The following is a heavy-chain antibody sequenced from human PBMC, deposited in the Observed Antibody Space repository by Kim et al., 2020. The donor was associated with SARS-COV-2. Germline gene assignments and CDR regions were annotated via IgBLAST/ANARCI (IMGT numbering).Heavy chain of an antibody. Sequence: SETLSLTCTVSGGSISSGGYYWSWIRQHPGKGLEWIGYIYYSGSTYYNPSLKSRVTISVDTSKNQFSLKLSSVTAADTAVYYCARGSTGFGEFTGYYFDYWGQGTLVTVSS. D-gene: IGHD3-10*01. CDR3: ARGSTGFGEFTGYYFDY. J-gene: IGHJ4*02. CDR2: IYYSGST. CDR1: GGSISSGGYY. V-gene: IGHV4-31*03.